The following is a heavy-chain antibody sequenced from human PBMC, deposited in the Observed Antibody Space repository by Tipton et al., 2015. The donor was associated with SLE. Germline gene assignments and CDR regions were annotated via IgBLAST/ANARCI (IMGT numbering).Heavy chain of an antibody. CDR3: ARLMVRGVIIDY. V-gene: IGHV4-59*11. CDR1: GGSISSHY. Sequence: LRLSCTVSGGSISSHYWSWIRQPPGKGLEWIGYIYYSGSTNYNPSLKSRVTISVDTSKNQFSLKLSSVTAADTAVYYCARLMVRGVIIDYWGQGTLVTVSS. J-gene: IGHJ4*02. D-gene: IGHD3-10*01. CDR2: IYYSGST.